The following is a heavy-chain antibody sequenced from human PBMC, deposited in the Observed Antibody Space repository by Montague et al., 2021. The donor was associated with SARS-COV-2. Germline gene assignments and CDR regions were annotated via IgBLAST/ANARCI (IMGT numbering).Heavy chain of an antibody. CDR1: GVSISSYY. D-gene: IGHD4-23*01. Sequence: SETLSLTCTVSGVSISSYYWTWIRQPPGKGLESIGYIYHNGSTKYNPSLKSRVTISVDTSKNQFSLKLSSVSVADTAVYYCARGGGNSADYYNYTMDVWGQGTTVTVFS. J-gene: IGHJ6*02. CDR3: ARGGGNSADYYNYTMDV. CDR2: IYHNGST. V-gene: IGHV4-59*01.